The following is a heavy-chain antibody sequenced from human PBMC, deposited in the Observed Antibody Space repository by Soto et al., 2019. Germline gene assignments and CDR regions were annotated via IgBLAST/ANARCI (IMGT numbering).Heavy chain of an antibody. CDR2: SNQSGST. V-gene: IGHV4-34*01. CDR1: GGSFSGYY. CDR3: ARGGDHGIVVVPAAMGRYYYYGMDV. J-gene: IGHJ6*02. Sequence: QVQLQQWGAGLLKPSETLSLTCAVYGGSFSGYYWSWIRQPPGTGLEWMGESNQSGSTNSNPSPRRRVTMSVDQSQNQFSLKLIYVTAAATAVYYCARGGDHGIVVVPAAMGRYYYYGMDVWGQGTTVTVSS. D-gene: IGHD2-2*01.